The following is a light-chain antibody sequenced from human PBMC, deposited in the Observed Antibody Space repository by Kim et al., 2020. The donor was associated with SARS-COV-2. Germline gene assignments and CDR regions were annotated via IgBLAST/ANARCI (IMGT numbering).Light chain of an antibody. J-gene: IGLJ1*01. CDR1: SSDVGHYNS. V-gene: IGLV2-8*01. CDR3: SSYAGSDNYV. Sequence: GQSVTISCTGTSSDVGHYNSVSRYQQHPGQAPKLMIYGVYKRPSVVPDRFSGSMSGNTASLTVSGLHAEDEADYYCSSYAGSDNYVFGTGTKVTVL. CDR2: GVY.